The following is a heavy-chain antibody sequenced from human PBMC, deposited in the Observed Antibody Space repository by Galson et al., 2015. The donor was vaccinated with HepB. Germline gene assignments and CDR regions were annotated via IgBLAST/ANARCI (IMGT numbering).Heavy chain of an antibody. CDR2: NNPNSGGT. D-gene: IGHD2-2*01. Sequence: SVKVCCKASGYTFTGYYMHWVRQAPGQGLEWLGWNNPNSGGTNYAQKFQGRVTMTRDTSISTAYTELSRLRSDDTAVYYCARVSIRDIVVVPAAIDFVYWVQGTLVTVSS. CDR3: ARVSIRDIVVVPAAIDFVY. CDR1: GYTFTGYY. V-gene: IGHV1-2*02. J-gene: IGHJ4*02.